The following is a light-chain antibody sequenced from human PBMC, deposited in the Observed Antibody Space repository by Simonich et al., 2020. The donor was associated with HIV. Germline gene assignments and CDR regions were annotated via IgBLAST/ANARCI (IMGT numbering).Light chain of an antibody. CDR2: DVS. J-gene: IGLJ3*02. V-gene: IGLV2-14*02. CDR3: SSYTSSSSWV. Sequence: QSALTQPASVSGSPGQSITISCTGTSRDVGSFNLVSWYQQHPGKAPKLMIFDVSNRPSGVSNRFSGSKSGNTASLTISGLQAEDEADYYCSSYTSSSSWVFGGGTKLTVL. CDR1: SRDVGSFNL.